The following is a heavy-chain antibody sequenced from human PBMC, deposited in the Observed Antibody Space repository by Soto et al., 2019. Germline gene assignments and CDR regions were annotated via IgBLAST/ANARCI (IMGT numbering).Heavy chain of an antibody. Sequence: SETLSLTCTVSGGSINNYYWHWIRQPPGKGLEWIGYIFYSGSTNSNPSLKSRFTISVATSKNQSSLNLTSVIGADAAVYYCARVISSRDEYFDYWGQGTVVTVSS. J-gene: IGHJ4*02. CDR2: IFYSGST. CDR1: GGSINNYY. D-gene: IGHD2-2*01. V-gene: IGHV4-59*12. CDR3: ARVISSRDEYFDY.